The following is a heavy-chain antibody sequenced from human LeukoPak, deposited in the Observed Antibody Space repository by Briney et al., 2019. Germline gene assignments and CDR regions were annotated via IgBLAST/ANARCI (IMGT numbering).Heavy chain of an antibody. V-gene: IGHV3-21*01. D-gene: IGHD2-21*02. J-gene: IGHJ5*02. CDR1: GFTFSSYS. CDR3: ARGVGDTGNNWFDP. CDR2: ISSSSSYI. Sequence: GGSLRLSCAASGFTFSSYSMNWVRQAPGKELKWFSSISSSSSYIYYADSVKGRFTISRDNAKNSLYLQMNSLIAEDTAVYYCARGVGDTGNNWFDPWGQGTLVTVSS.